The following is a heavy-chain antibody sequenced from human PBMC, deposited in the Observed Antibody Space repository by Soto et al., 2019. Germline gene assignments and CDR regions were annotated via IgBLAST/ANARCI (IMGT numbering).Heavy chain of an antibody. CDR3: ATGGRGYSSATRVDFEF. CDR2: IITLFGTA. D-gene: IGHD5-18*01. CDR1: GVTFSSYA. V-gene: IGHV1-69*12. Sequence: QVQLVQSGAEVKKPGSSVKVTCKASGVTFSSYAISWVRQAPGQGLEWMGGIITLFGTAHYAQKFQGRVTITADESTSTASTDLSSLKSEATAVYYCATGGRGYSSATRVDFEFWGQGTLVTVPS. J-gene: IGHJ4*02.